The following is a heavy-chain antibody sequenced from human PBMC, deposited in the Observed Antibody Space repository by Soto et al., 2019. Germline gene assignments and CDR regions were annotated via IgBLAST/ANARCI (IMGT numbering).Heavy chain of an antibody. CDR1: GFTFSDFY. CDR3: ARSGNPLIEILDY. Sequence: PVGSLRLSCAASGFTFSDFYMNWIRQAPGQGLEWLSFINPRGETRYIADSIRGRFTFSRDNARRSLYLQMDRLRADDTAVYYCARSGNPLIEILDYWGHGTLVTVSS. J-gene: IGHJ4*01. D-gene: IGHD1-1*01. V-gene: IGHV3-11*01. CDR2: INPRGETR.